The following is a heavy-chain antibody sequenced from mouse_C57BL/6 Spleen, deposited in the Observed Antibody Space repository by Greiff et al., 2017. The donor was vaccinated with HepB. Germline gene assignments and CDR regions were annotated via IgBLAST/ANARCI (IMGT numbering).Heavy chain of an antibody. CDR2: ISDGGSYT. J-gene: IGHJ2*01. D-gene: IGHD4-1*01. V-gene: IGHV5-4*01. CDR1: GFTFSSYA. Sequence: EVQLVESGGGLVKPGGSLKLSCAASGFTFSSYAMSWVRQTPEKRLEWVATISDGGSYTYYPDNVKGRFTISRDNAKNNLYLQMSHLKSEDTAMYYCARDPGRYYFDYWGQGTTLTVSS. CDR3: ARDPGRYYFDY.